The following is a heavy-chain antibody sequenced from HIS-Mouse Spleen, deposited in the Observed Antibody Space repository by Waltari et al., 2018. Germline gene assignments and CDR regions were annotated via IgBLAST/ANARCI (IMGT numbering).Heavy chain of an antibody. J-gene: IGHJ4*02. Sequence: QVQLVESGGGVVQPGRSLRLPCAASGFTFSSYGMHWVRPAPGKGLEWVAVISYDGSNKYYADSVKGRFTIYRDNSKNTLYLQMNSLRAEDTAVYYCAKGIAVAGGYFDYWGQGTLVTVSS. CDR2: ISYDGSNK. CDR3: AKGIAVAGGYFDY. V-gene: IGHV3-30*18. CDR1: GFTFSSYG. D-gene: IGHD6-19*01.